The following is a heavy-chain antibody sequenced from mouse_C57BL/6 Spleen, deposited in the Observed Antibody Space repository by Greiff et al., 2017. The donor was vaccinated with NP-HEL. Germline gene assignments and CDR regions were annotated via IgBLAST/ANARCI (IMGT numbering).Heavy chain of an antibody. CDR2: IDPSDSET. V-gene: IGHV1-52*01. CDR3: VPQTGTDAYFDY. J-gene: IGHJ2*01. D-gene: IGHD4-1*01. CDR1: GYTFTSYW. Sequence: VQLQQPGAELVRPGSSVKLSCKASGYTFTSYWMHWVKQRPIQGLEWIGNIDPSDSETHYNQKFKDKATLTVDKSSSTAYMQLSSLTSEDSAVYYCVPQTGTDAYFDYWGQGTTLTVSS.